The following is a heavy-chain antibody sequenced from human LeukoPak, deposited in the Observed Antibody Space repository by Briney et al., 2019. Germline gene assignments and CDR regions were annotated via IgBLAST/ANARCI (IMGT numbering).Heavy chain of an antibody. CDR2: ISSSSSYI. CDR1: GFTFSSYT. D-gene: IGHD1-20*01. V-gene: IGHV3-21*01. CDR3: ARGMYNSSGFDY. Sequence: GGSLRLSCAASGFTFSSYTMNWVRQAPGKGLEWVSSISSSSSYIYYADSVKGRFTISRDNAKNSLYLQMNSLRAEDTAVYYCARGMYNSSGFDYWGQGTLVTVSS. J-gene: IGHJ4*02.